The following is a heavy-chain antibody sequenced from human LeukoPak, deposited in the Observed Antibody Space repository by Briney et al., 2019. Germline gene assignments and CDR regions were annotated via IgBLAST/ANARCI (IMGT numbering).Heavy chain of an antibody. D-gene: IGHD2-2*01. CDR3: AREAYCSSTSCFNWFDP. CDR2: IIPILGIA. CDR1: GGTFSSYA. J-gene: IGHJ5*02. V-gene: IGHV1-69*04. Sequence: ASVKVSCKASGGTFSSYAISWVRQAPGQGLEWMGRIIPILGIANYAQKFQGRVTITADKSTSTAYMELRSLRSEDTAVYYCAREAYCSSTSCFNWFDPWGQGTLVTVSS.